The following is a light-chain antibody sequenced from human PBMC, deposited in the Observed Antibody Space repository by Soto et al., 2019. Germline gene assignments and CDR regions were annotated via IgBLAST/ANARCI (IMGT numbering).Light chain of an antibody. CDR1: QGSRND. J-gene: IGKJ4*01. V-gene: IGKV1-6*01. Sequence: AIQMTQSPSSLSASVGDRVTITCRASQGSRNDLGGYQQKRGKAPKLLIYAASSLQSGVPSRFSGNGSGTDFTLTIRSLQPGDVATYYCLQDDNYPLTFGGGTKVEIK. CDR3: LQDDNYPLT. CDR2: AAS.